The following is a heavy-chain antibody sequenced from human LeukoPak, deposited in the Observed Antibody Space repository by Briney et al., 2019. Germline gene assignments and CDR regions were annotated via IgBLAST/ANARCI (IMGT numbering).Heavy chain of an antibody. CDR3: AKETKVGENLYYFDY. D-gene: IGHD1-26*01. Sequence: GRSLRLSCVASGFKFNDYAMHWVRQAPGKGLEWVSGLSWHSGSIGYADSLKGRFIISRDNAKNSLYLEMNSLRPEDSALYYCAKETKVGENLYYFDYWGRGTLVTVSS. CDR2: LSWHSGSI. CDR1: GFKFNDYA. V-gene: IGHV3-9*01. J-gene: IGHJ4*02.